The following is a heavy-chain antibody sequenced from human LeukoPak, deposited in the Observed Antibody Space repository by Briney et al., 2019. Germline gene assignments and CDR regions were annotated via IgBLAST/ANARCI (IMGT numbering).Heavy chain of an antibody. CDR1: GYTFRNFY. CDR3: ARAMSGDVFDY. Sequence: ASVRVSCKALGYTFRNFYIHWVRQAPGKGFEWMGWINADSGSTQYVQKFQGRVTMTRDTSTSTVYMELDRLSSDDTAMYYCARAMSGDVFDYWGHGTLVIVPS. J-gene: IGHJ4*01. CDR2: INADSGST. D-gene: IGHD3-10*01. V-gene: IGHV1-2*02.